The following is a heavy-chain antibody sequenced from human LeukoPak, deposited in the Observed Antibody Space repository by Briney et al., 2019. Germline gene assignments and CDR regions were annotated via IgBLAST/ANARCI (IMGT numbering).Heavy chain of an antibody. CDR2: IYYSGST. Sequence: SETLSLTCTVSGGSISSGDYYWSWIRQPPGKGLEWIGYIYYSGSTYYNPSLKSRVTISVDTSKNQFSLKLSSVTAADTAVYYCARVTEIPGWFDPWGQGTLVTVSS. CDR3: ARVTEIPGWFDP. CDR1: GGSISSGDYY. D-gene: IGHD2-21*01. J-gene: IGHJ5*02. V-gene: IGHV4-30-4*01.